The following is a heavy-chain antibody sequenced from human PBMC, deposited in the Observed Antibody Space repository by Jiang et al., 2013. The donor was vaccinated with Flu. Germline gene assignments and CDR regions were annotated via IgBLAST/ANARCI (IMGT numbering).Heavy chain of an antibody. Sequence: LLKPSETLSLTCAVYSGSFSAYYWNWVRQPPGKGLEWIGEINHSRSTSYNPSLKSRVTIARDTSKNQFSLTLSSVTAADTAVYYCAANHYDNGGDYWGQGTLVTVSS. CDR1: SGSFSAYY. J-gene: IGHJ4*02. CDR3: AANHYDNGGDY. V-gene: IGHV4-34*01. CDR2: INHSRST. D-gene: IGHD3-22*01.